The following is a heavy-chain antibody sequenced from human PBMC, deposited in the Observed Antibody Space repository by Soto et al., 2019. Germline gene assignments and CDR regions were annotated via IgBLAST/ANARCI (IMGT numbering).Heavy chain of an antibody. D-gene: IGHD3-10*01. V-gene: IGHV3-23*01. Sequence: EVQLLESGAGLVQPGGSLRLSCAASGFTFGSYAMSWVRQAPGKGLEWVSLISGTGDSSEYANSVKGRFTISRDYSKTTVFLQMNSLRAEDTAVYFCAKDNGNYGSGSFSHWGQGTLVTVSS. CDR1: GFTFGSYA. CDR2: ISGTGDSS. J-gene: IGHJ4*02. CDR3: AKDNGNYGSGSFSH.